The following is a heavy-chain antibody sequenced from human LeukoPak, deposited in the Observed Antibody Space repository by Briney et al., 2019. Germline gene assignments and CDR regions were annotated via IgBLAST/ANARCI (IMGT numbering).Heavy chain of an antibody. CDR3: ARGAFYYDSSTYYQTLYY. CDR1: GFTFSSYG. CDR2: IWYDGSNK. Sequence: GRSLRLSCAASGFTFSSYGMHWVRQAPGKGLEWVAVIWYDGSNKYYADSVKGRFTISRDNSKNTLYLQMNSLRAEDTAVYYCARGAFYYDSSTYYQTLYYWGQGTLVTVSS. J-gene: IGHJ4*02. V-gene: IGHV3-33*01. D-gene: IGHD3-22*01.